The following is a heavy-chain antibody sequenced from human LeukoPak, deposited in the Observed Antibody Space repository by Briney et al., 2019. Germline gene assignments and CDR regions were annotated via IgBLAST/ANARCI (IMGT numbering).Heavy chain of an antibody. CDR2: INHSGST. Sequence: SETLSLTCAVYGGSFSGYYWSWIRQTPGKGLEWVGEINHSGSTKYNPPLKSRVTISVDMSKNQFSLKLSSVTAADTAVYYCARRRIAAAGSEYSFDYWGQGTLVTVSS. J-gene: IGHJ4*02. CDR3: ARRRIAAAGSEYSFDY. CDR1: GGSFSGYY. V-gene: IGHV4-34*01. D-gene: IGHD6-13*01.